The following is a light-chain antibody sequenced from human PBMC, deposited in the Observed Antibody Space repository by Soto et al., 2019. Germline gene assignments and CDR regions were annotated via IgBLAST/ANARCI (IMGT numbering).Light chain of an antibody. CDR1: QRVISNY. V-gene: IGKV3D-20*01. Sequence: EIVLTQSPGTLSLSPGDRATLSCGASQRVISNYLAWYQQKPGLAPRLLIYDASSRATGIPDRFSGSGSGTDFTLTINRLEPEDFAVYYCQQYGNSPVTFGQGTRLEIK. CDR3: QQYGNSPVT. CDR2: DAS. J-gene: IGKJ5*01.